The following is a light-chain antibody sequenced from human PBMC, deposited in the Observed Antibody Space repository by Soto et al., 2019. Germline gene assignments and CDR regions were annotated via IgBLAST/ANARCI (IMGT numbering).Light chain of an antibody. CDR2: AAS. CDR3: QQSYVTPWT. CDR1: QTVTTY. J-gene: IGKJ1*01. V-gene: IGKV1-39*01. Sequence: DIQMTQSPSSLSASVGDRVTITCQASQTVTTYLNWYQQILGKAPRLLIYAASTLHSGVPSRFNGSRSGTDFSLSIDSLQPEDFAIYYCQQSYVTPWTFGQGTRVEIK.